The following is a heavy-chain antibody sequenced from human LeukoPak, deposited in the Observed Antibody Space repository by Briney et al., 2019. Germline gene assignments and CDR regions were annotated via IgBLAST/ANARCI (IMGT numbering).Heavy chain of an antibody. CDR2: IYYSGST. Sequence: PSETLSPTCTVSGGSISSSSYYWGWIRQPPGKGLEWIGSIYYSGSTYYNPSLKSRVTISVDTSKNQFSLRLSSVTAADTAVYYCARHVAGVLYIPNWYFDLWGRGTLVTVSS. D-gene: IGHD2-2*02. CDR1: GGSISSSSYY. CDR3: ARHVAGVLYIPNWYFDL. J-gene: IGHJ2*01. V-gene: IGHV4-39*01.